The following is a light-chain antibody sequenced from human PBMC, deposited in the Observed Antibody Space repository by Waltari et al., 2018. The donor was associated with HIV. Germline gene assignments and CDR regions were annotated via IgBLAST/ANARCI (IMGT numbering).Light chain of an antibody. CDR3: QQYGSSPPAFT. CDR1: QSVSSSY. J-gene: IGKJ3*01. Sequence: IVLTQSPGTLSLSPGERATLPCRASQSVSSSYLAWHQQKPGQPPRLLIYDASSRATGIPDRFSGSGSGTDFTLTISRLEPEDFAVYYCQQYGSSPPAFTFGPGTKVDIK. V-gene: IGKV3-20*01. CDR2: DAS.